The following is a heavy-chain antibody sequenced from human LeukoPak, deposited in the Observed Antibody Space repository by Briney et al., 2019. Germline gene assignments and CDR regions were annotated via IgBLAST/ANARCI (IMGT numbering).Heavy chain of an antibody. D-gene: IGHD3-3*01. CDR1: GYTFTRYY. CDR3: ARGDPLWSGSSYYFDY. CDR2: INPSGGST. Sequence: ASVNVSCKASGYTFTRYYMHWVRQAPGQGLEWMGIINPSGGSTSYAQKFQGRVTMTRDTSTSTVYMELSSLRSEDTAVYYCARGDPLWSGSSYYFDYWGQVTLVTVSS. V-gene: IGHV1-46*01. J-gene: IGHJ4*02.